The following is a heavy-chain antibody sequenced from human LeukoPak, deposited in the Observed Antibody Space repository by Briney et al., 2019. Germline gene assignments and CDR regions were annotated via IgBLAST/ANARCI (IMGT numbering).Heavy chain of an antibody. D-gene: IGHD3-10*01. J-gene: IGHJ4*02. V-gene: IGHV3-48*03. CDR1: GFSFSSYA. Sequence: GGSLRLSCAASGFSFSSYAVNWVRQAPGKGLEWVSYISSSGSTIYYADSVKGRFTISRDNAKNSLYLQMNSLRDEDTAVYYCARSVYGSGSYFDYWGQGTLVTVSS. CDR3: ARSVYGSGSYFDY. CDR2: ISSSGSTI.